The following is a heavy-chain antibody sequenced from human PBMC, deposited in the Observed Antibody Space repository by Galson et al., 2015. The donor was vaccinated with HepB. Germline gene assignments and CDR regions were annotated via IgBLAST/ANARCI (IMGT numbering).Heavy chain of an antibody. CDR1: GFTLSSSD. D-gene: IGHD6-19*01. CDR3: VKGGWLAS. Sequence: SLRLSCAVSGFTLSSSDMSWVRQVPGKGLEWVSFISGNIGSTYYADSVKGRFTTPRDNSKGTLYLQMSSLRAEDTAVYFCVKGGWLASWGQGTLVTVSS. CDR2: ISGNIGST. V-gene: IGHV3-23*01. J-gene: IGHJ4*02.